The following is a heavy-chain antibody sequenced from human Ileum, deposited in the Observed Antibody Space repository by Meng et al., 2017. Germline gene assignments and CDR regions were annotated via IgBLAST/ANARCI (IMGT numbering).Heavy chain of an antibody. V-gene: IGHV4-34*01. D-gene: IGHD2-2*01. Sequence: VQRNQVGAGMLKPSETLSLPCVVYGGSFSAYYWSWIRQAPGKGLEWIGEIKYSGVTKYNPSLKSRVSISVNSSKNQLSLKVTSVTAADTAVYYCDLLLVVDSSTLDDYWGQGTLVTVSS. CDR3: DLLLVVDSSTLDDY. J-gene: IGHJ4*02. CDR2: IKYSGVT. CDR1: GGSFSAYY.